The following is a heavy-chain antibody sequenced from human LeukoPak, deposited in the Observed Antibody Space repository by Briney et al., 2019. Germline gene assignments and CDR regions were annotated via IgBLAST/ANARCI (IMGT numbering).Heavy chain of an antibody. CDR2: INTNTGNP. CDR1: GYTFTSYA. V-gene: IGHV7-4-1*02. CDR3: ARRGSIAVAGSIDY. Sequence: ASVKVSCKASGYTFTSYAMNWVRPAPGQGLEWMGWINTNTGNPTYAQGFTGRFVFSLDTSVSTAYLQISSLKAEDTAVYYCARRGSIAVAGSIDYWGQGTLVTVSS. D-gene: IGHD6-19*01. J-gene: IGHJ4*02.